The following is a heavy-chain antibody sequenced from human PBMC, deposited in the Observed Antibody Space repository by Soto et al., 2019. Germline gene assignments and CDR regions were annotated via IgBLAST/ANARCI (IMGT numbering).Heavy chain of an antibody. V-gene: IGHV1-18*01. CDR3: AKSNPHYYYYYMDV. CDR2: ISAYNGNT. J-gene: IGHJ6*03. D-gene: IGHD4-4*01. CDR1: GYTFTSYG. Sequence: ASVKVSCKASGYTFTSYGISWVRQAPGQGLEWMGWISAYNGNTNYAQKLQGRVTMTTETSTGTAYMELRSLRSDDTAVYYCAKSNPHYYYYYMDVWGKGTTVTVSS.